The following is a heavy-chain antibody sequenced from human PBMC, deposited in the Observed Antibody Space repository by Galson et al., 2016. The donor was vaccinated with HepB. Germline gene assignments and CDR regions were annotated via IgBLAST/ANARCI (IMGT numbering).Heavy chain of an antibody. CDR3: AKFASGTYYLDAFDD. D-gene: IGHD3-10*01. V-gene: IGHV3-23*01. CDR1: GFTFRSYA. CDR2: ISGSGGST. Sequence: SLRLSCAASGFTFRSYAMTWVRQAPGKGLAWDSTISGSGGSTSHADSVKVRFTISSDNSKNTVYLQMNSRRAEDTAVHYCAKFASGTYYLDAFDDWGQGTLVTVSS. J-gene: IGHJ4*02.